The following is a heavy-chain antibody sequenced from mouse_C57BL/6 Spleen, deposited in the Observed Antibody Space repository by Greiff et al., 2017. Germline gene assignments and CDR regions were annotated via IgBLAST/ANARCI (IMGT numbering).Heavy chain of an antibody. CDR2: INPSSGYT. J-gene: IGHJ4*01. CDR1: GYTFTSYW. Sequence: QVQLQQSGAELAKPGASVKLSCKASGYTFTSYWMHWVKQRPGQGLEWIGYINPSSGYTNYNQKFKGKATLTADKSSSTAYMELRSLTYEDSAVYYCVNYYGYDWGYAMDYWGQGTSVTVAA. V-gene: IGHV1-7*01. CDR3: VNYYGYDWGYAMDY. D-gene: IGHD2-2*01.